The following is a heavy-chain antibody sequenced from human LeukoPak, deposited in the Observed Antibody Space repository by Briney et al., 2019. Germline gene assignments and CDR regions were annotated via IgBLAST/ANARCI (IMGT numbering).Heavy chain of an antibody. J-gene: IGHJ4*02. CDR3: ARDLSDGGNSEALDY. V-gene: IGHV1-46*01. Sequence: ASVKVSCKASGYTFTGYYMHWVRQAPGQGLEWMGIINPSGGSTSYAQKFQGRVTMTRDMSTSTVYMELSSLRSEDTAVYYCARDLSDGGNSEALDYWGQGTLVTVSS. D-gene: IGHD4-23*01. CDR1: GYTFTGYY. CDR2: INPSGGST.